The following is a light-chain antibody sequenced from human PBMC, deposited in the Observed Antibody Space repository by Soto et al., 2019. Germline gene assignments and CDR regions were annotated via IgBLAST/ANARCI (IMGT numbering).Light chain of an antibody. CDR3: LLLYSGSWRV. V-gene: IGLV7-46*01. CDR2: DTS. Sequence: QAVVTQEPSLNVSPGGTVTLTCGSSSGAVTSGHYPYWFQQKPGKAPRTLIYDTSNKHSWTPARFSGSLLGGKAALTLSGAQPEDEAEYYCLLLYSGSWRVFGGGTQLTVL. J-gene: IGLJ2*01. CDR1: SGAVTSGHY.